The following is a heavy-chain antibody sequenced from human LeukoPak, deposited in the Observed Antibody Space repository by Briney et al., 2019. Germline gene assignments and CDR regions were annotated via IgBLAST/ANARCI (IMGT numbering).Heavy chain of an antibody. D-gene: IGHD2-2*01. J-gene: IGHJ4*02. CDR2: FDPEDGET. CDR3: ATSPGFVVVPAATGALSY. Sequence: ASVKVACKVSGYTLTELSMHWVRQAPGKGLEWMGSFDPEDGETIYAQKFQGRVTMTEDTSTDTAYMELSSLRSEDTAVYYCATSPGFVVVPAATGALSYWGQGTLVTVSS. V-gene: IGHV1-24*01. CDR1: GYTLTELS.